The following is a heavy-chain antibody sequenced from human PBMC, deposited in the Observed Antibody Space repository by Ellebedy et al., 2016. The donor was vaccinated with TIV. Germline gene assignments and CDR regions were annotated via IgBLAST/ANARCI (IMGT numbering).Heavy chain of an antibody. CDR1: GFTFADYA. Sequence: PGGSLRLSCITSGFTFADYAMVWFRKAPGKGLEWVGFLSRTRYGGRPEHAASLKGRFTISRGDSRSIAYLQMNSLQREDTGLYYCARNPRKGGDRDSFGFWGQGTLVTVSS. V-gene: IGHV3-49*03. D-gene: IGHD2-21*02. CDR3: ARNPRKGGDRDSFGF. J-gene: IGHJ4*02. CDR2: LSRTRYGGRP.